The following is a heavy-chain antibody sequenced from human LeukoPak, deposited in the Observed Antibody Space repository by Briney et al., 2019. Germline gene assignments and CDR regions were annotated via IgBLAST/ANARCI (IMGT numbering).Heavy chain of an antibody. CDR3: AGSMVRGVIMGYYYYGMDV. J-gene: IGHJ6*02. V-gene: IGHV4-4*07. CDR2: IYTSGST. CDR1: GGSISSYY. D-gene: IGHD3-10*01. Sequence: SETLSLTCTVSGGSISSYYWSWIRQPAGKGLEWIGRIYTSGSTNYNPSLKSRVTISVDTSKNQFSLKLSSVTAADTAVYYCAGSMVRGVIMGYYYYGMDVWGQGTTVTVSS.